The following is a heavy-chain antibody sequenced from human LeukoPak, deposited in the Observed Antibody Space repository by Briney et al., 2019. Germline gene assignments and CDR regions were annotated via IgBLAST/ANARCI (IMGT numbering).Heavy chain of an antibody. J-gene: IGHJ4*02. Sequence: GGSLRLSCAASGFTFSSYAMHWVRQAPGKGLEWVALISYDGSNKYYADSVKGRFTISRDNSKNTLYLQMNSLRAEDTAVYYCARVYYDFWSGPDYWGQGTLVIVSS. CDR2: ISYDGSNK. CDR3: ARVYYDFWSGPDY. V-gene: IGHV3-30*04. D-gene: IGHD3-3*01. CDR1: GFTFSSYA.